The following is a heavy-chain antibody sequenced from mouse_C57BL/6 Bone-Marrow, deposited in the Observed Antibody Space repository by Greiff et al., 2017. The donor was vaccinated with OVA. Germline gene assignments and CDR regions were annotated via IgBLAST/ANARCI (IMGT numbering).Heavy chain of an antibody. V-gene: IGHV5-6*02. CDR3: ASRIYYWYFDV. CDR1: GFTFSSYG. D-gene: IGHD2-3*01. CDR2: ISSGGSYT. J-gene: IGHJ1*03. Sequence: DVKLVESGGDLVKPGGSLKLSCAASGFTFSSYGMSWVRQTPDKRLEWVATISSGGSYTYYPDSVKGRFTISRDNAKNTLYLQMSSLKSEDTAMYYCASRIYYWYFDVWGTGTTVTVSS.